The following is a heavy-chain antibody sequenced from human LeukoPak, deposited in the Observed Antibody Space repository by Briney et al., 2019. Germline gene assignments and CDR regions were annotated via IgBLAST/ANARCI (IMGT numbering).Heavy chain of an antibody. J-gene: IGHJ5*02. CDR3: ARDYIPPIVVVTAGWFDP. Sequence: SETLSLTCAVSGYSISCGYYWGWIRQPPGKGLEWIGNIYHSGSTYYNPSLKSRVTISLDTSKNQFSLNLSSVTAADTAVYYCARDYIPPIVVVTAGWFDPWGQGTLVTVSS. CDR1: GYSISCGYY. V-gene: IGHV4-38-2*02. CDR2: IYHSGST. D-gene: IGHD2-21*02.